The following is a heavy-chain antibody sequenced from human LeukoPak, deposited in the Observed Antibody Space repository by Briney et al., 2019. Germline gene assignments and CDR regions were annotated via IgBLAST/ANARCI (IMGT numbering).Heavy chain of an antibody. D-gene: IGHD3-9*01. J-gene: IGHJ4*02. CDR3: ATRPYDYDILTGYYSFDY. CDR1: GGTFSSYA. Sequence: SVKVSCKASGGTFSSYAISWVRQAPGQGLEWMGGIIPIFGTANYAQKFQGRVTITTDESTSTAYMEPSSLRSEDTAVYYCATRPYDYDILTGYYSFDYWGQGTLVTVSS. CDR2: IIPIFGTA. V-gene: IGHV1-69*05.